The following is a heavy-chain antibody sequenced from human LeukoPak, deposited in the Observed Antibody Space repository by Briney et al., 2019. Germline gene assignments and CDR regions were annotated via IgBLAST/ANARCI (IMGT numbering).Heavy chain of an antibody. CDR1: GFTFSSYA. CDR2: ISYDGSNK. D-gene: IGHD6-13*01. Sequence: GRSLRLSCAASGFTFSSYAMHWVRQAPGKGLEWVAVISYDGSNKYYADSVKGRFTISRDNSKNTLYLQMNSLRAEDTAVYYCARVGKAAALYWGQGTLVTVSS. J-gene: IGHJ4*02. CDR3: ARVGKAAALY. V-gene: IGHV3-30-3*01.